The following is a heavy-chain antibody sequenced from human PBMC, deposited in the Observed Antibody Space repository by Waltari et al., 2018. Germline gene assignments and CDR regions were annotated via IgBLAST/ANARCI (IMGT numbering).Heavy chain of an antibody. CDR1: GFTFSSYA. V-gene: IGHV3-23*01. CDR3: ACLNYYDSSGYYRGGDY. Sequence: EVQLLESGGGLVQPGGSLRLSCAASGFTFSSYAMSWVRQAPGKGLEWVSAISGSGDSTYYAGSVKGRFTISRDNSKNTLYLQMNSLRAEDTAVYYCACLNYYDSSGYYRGGDYWGQGTLVTVSS. J-gene: IGHJ4*02. CDR2: ISGSGDST. D-gene: IGHD3-22*01.